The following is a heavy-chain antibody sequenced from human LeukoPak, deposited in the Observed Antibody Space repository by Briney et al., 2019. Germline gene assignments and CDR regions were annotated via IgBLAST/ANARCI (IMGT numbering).Heavy chain of an antibody. J-gene: IGHJ6*03. CDR1: DGSISGHY. D-gene: IGHD3-10*01. Sequence: PSETLSLTCTVPDGSISGHYWSWIRQPPGKGLEWIGYINYVGGTNYNPSLRSRVTFSRDTSKNQFSLKLRSVTAADTAVYFCARLGYGSGTPYYYFYMDDWGTGTTVTVSS. V-gene: IGHV4-59*11. CDR3: ARLGYGSGTPYYYFYMDD. CDR2: INYVGGT.